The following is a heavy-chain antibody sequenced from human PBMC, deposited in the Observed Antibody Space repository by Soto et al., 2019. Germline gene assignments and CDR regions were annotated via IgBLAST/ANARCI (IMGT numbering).Heavy chain of an antibody. CDR2: IKQDGSEK. Sequence: PGGSLRLSCAASGFTFSSYWMSWVRQAPGKGLEWVANIKQDGSEKYYVDSVKGRFTISRDNAKNSLYLQMNSLRAEDTAVYYCARDYADSSGYYYEVRPDAFDIWGQGTMVTVSS. CDR1: GFTFSSYW. CDR3: ARDYADSSGYYYEVRPDAFDI. D-gene: IGHD3-22*01. V-gene: IGHV3-7*03. J-gene: IGHJ3*02.